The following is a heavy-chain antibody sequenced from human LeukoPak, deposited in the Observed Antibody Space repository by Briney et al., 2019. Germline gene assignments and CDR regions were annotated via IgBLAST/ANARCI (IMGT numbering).Heavy chain of an antibody. D-gene: IGHD2-2*01. CDR1: GFTFSSYG. V-gene: IGHV3-30*03. CDR2: ISYDGSNK. J-gene: IGHJ6*03. Sequence: GGSLRLSCAASGFTFSSYGMHWVRQAPGKGLEWVAVISYDGSNKYYADSVKGRFTISRDNSKNTLYLQMNSLRAEDTAVYYCAREYCSSTSCGGGDYYYYMDVWGKGTTVTVSS. CDR3: AREYCSSTSCGGGDYYYYMDV.